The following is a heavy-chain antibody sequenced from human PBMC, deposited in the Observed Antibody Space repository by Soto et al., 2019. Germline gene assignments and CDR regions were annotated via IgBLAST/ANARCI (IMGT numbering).Heavy chain of an antibody. CDR1: GFTFGSYS. D-gene: IGHD2-2*01. CDR2: ILSSSGVI. Sequence: EVQLVESGGGLVQPGGSLRLSCAASGFTFGSYSMNWVRQAPGKGLEWVSFILSSSGVIYYADSVKGRFTISRDNAKNSLYLQMNSLRAEDTAVYYCARDVRVPLAATAMSYYMAVWGKGTTVPVSS. CDR3: ARDVRVPLAATAMSYYMAV. V-gene: IGHV3-48*01. J-gene: IGHJ6*03.